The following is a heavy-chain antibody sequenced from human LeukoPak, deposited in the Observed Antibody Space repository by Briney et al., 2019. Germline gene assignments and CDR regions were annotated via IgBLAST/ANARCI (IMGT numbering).Heavy chain of an antibody. CDR1: GYTFSSYS. CDR3: ARFYYGDHRVDY. J-gene: IGHJ4*02. Sequence: GGSLRLSCAASGYTFSSYSMNWVRQAPGKGLEWVSSISSSSSYIYYADSVKGRFTISRDNAKNSLYLQMNSLRAEDTAVYYCARFYYGDHRVDYWGQGTLVTVSS. D-gene: IGHD4-17*01. CDR2: ISSSSSYI. V-gene: IGHV3-21*01.